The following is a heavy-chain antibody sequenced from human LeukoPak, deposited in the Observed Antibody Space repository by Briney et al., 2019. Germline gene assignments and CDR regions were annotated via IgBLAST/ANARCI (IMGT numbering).Heavy chain of an antibody. CDR1: GYTLTELS. CDR3: ARDRDYDFWSGYSRYYYYGMDV. V-gene: IGHV1-24*01. D-gene: IGHD3-3*01. Sequence: GASVTVSCKVSGYTLTELSMHWVRQAPGKGLEWMGGFDPEDGETIYAQKFQGRVTMTEDTSTDTAYMELSSLRSEDTAVYYCARDRDYDFWSGYSRYYYYGMDVWGQGTTVTVSS. J-gene: IGHJ6*02. CDR2: FDPEDGET.